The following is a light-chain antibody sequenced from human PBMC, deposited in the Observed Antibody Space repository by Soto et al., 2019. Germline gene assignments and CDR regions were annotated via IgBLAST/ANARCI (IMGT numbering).Light chain of an antibody. CDR2: EVS. V-gene: IGLV2-14*01. CDR3: SSYTSTSSYV. Sequence: QSALTQPASVSGSPGQSITISCTGTSSDIGNYNYVSWYQQHTGKAPKLMISEVSNRPSGVSNRFSGSKSGNTASLTISGLQAEDEADYYCSSYTSTSSYVFGGGTKVTVL. J-gene: IGLJ1*01. CDR1: SSDIGNYNY.